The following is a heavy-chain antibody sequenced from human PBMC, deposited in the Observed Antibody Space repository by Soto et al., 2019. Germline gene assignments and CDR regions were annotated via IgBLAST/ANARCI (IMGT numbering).Heavy chain of an antibody. D-gene: IGHD5-18*01. V-gene: IGHV3-74*01. CDR1: GFTFSTYW. J-gene: IGHJ4*02. Sequence: EVHLVESGGGLVQPGGSLRLSCAASGFTFSTYWMHWVRQAPGKGLVWVSRINSDGSSTSYADSVKGRFTISRDNAKNTLYRQMNSLTAEDTAVYYCTKVGYSCGYGFWGQGTLVTVSS. CDR3: TKVGYSCGYGF. CDR2: INSDGSST.